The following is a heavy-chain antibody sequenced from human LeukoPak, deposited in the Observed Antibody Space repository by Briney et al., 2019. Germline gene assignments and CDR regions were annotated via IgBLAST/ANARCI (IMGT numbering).Heavy chain of an antibody. J-gene: IGHJ4*02. CDR1: GYAFTSYH. V-gene: IGHV1-46*01. Sequence: ASVKVSCKSSGYAFTSYHIHWMRQAPGQGLGWMGIIIPSSGSTTYAQKFQGRVTMTRDTSMSTVYMELSSLTSDDTAVYFCARSDYNDYRGLGFWGQGTLVTVSS. CDR3: ARSDYNDYRGLGF. CDR2: IIPSSGST. D-gene: IGHD4-11*01.